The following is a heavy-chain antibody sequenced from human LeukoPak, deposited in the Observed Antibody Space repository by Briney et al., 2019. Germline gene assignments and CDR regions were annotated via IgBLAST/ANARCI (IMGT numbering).Heavy chain of an antibody. J-gene: IGHJ5*02. CDR1: GGSISSYY. Sequence: PSETLSLTCTVSGGSISSYYWSWIRQPPGKGLEWIGYIYYSGSTNYNPSLKSRVTISVDTSKNQFSLKLSSVTAADTAVYYCAGLGPPSTFDPWGQGTLVTVSS. CDR3: AGLGPPSTFDP. V-gene: IGHV4-59*08. CDR2: IYYSGST.